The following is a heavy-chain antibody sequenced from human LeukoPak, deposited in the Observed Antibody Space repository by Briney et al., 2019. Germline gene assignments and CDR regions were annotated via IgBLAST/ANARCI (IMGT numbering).Heavy chain of an antibody. Sequence: ASVKVSCKASGYTLSSYGISWVRQAPGQGLAWMGWISAYNGDTNYAQNLQGRVTMTTDTSTSAAYMELRSLSSDDTAVYYCARHRWGDTYFDYWGQGTLVTVSS. V-gene: IGHV1-18*01. D-gene: IGHD3-16*01. J-gene: IGHJ4*02. CDR1: GYTLSSYG. CDR2: ISAYNGDT. CDR3: ARHRWGDTYFDY.